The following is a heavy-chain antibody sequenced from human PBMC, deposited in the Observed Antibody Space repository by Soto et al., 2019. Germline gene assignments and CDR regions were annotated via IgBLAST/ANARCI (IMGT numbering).Heavy chain of an antibody. CDR2: MYYSGST. J-gene: IGHJ5*02. Sequence: SQPLSLTCTVAGGSISSDGNYWSWIRPHPGKDLEWIGYMYYSGSTYYNPPLKSRVTISVDTSKNQFSMKLSSVTAADTAVYYCARGRGRSWYEFDPWGQGTLVT. D-gene: IGHD6-13*01. CDR3: ARGRGRSWYEFDP. CDR1: GGSISSDGNY. V-gene: IGHV4-31*03.